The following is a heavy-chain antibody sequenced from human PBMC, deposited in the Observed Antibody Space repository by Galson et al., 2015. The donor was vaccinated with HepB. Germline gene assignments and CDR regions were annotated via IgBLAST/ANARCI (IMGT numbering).Heavy chain of an antibody. CDR2: ISPGGAK. Sequence: SLRLSCAASGFSFMSHSMNWVRHSPGKGLEWLAYISPGGAKYYADSARGRFTLSGDNVKKSMYLHMSSLRVEDTAVYHCARNPASYDYYNMDVWGQGTTVTVS. V-gene: IGHV3-48*01. J-gene: IGHJ6*02. D-gene: IGHD3-3*01. CDR1: GFSFMSHS. CDR3: ARNPASYDYYNMDV.